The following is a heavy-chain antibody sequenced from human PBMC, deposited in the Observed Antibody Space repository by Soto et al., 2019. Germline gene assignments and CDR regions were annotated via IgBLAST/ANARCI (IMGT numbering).Heavy chain of an antibody. CDR1: GFSLSSSGVG. D-gene: IGHD6-19*01. Sequence: SGPTLVHPTQTLTLTCTFSGFSLSSSGVGVGWIRQPPGKALEWLAVIYWNDDKRYSPSLKSRLTITKDTSKNQVVLTMSNMDPVDTATYYCAHRPEGDVYKTGWGYFDFWGQGTQVTVSS. CDR3: AHRPEGDVYKTGWGYFDF. J-gene: IGHJ4*02. V-gene: IGHV2-5*01. CDR2: IYWNDDK.